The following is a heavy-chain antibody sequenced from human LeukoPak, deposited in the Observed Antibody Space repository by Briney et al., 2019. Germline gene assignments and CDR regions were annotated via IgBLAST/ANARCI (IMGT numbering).Heavy chain of an antibody. CDR2: INPNSGGT. CDR1: GYTFTGYY. Sequence: ASVKVSCKASGYTFTGYYMHWVRQAPGQGLEWMGWINPNSGGTNYAQKFQGWVTMTRDTSISTAYMELSRLRSDDTAVYYCARDRRVGATGTDWGQGTLVTVSS. V-gene: IGHV1-2*04. J-gene: IGHJ4*02. CDR3: ARDRRVGATGTD. D-gene: IGHD1-26*01.